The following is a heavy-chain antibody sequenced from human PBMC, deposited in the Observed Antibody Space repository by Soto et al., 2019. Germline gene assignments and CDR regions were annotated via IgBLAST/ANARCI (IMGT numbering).Heavy chain of an antibody. V-gene: IGHV3-72*01. Sequence: GGSLRLSCAASGFTFSDHYMDWVRQAPGKGLEWVGRTRNKANSHTTEYAASVKGRFTISRDDSKNSLYPQMNSLKVEDTAVYYCARATTVTDYWGQGALVTVSS. J-gene: IGHJ4*02. D-gene: IGHD4-17*01. CDR2: TRNKANSHTT. CDR1: GFTFSDHY. CDR3: ARATTVTDY.